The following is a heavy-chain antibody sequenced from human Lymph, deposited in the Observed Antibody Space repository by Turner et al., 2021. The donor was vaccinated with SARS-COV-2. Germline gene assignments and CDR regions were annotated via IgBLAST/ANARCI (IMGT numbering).Heavy chain of an antibody. D-gene: IGHD6-19*01. CDR3: ATDRSSGWPHYYYYTMDV. CDR1: GYTLTELS. Sequence: QVQLVQSGAEVKKPGASVKVSCKVSGYTLTELSMHWVRQAPGKGLEWMGGLDPEDGKTIYAQKFQGRVTMTEDTSTDTAYMELSSLRSEDTAVYYCATDRSSGWPHYYYYTMDVWGQGTTVTVSS. J-gene: IGHJ6*02. V-gene: IGHV1-24*01. CDR2: LDPEDGKT.